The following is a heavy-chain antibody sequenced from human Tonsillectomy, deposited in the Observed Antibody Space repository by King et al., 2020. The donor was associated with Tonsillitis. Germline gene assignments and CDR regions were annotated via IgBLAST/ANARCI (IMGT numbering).Heavy chain of an antibody. CDR3: ARDGPSKDWDYDVDAFDI. Sequence: VQLVESGGGVVQPGGSLRLSCEASGFTFSSYSMNWVRQAPGKGLEWISYITSTSKTIYYADSVKGRFTISRDNAKKSLYLQMNSLRAEDTAIYYCARDGPSKDWDYDVDAFDIWGQGTMVTVSS. CDR1: GFTFSSYS. J-gene: IGHJ3*02. V-gene: IGHV3-48*01. D-gene: IGHD1-7*01. CDR2: ITSTSKTI.